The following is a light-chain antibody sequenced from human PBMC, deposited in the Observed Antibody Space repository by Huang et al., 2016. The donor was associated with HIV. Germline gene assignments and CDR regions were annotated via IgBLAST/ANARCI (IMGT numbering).Light chain of an antibody. Sequence: EVVMTQSPNTLSVSPGERATLSCRASQSISSNLAWYQQKPGQAPMLLIYRASARAAGVPARFSGSGSGTEFTLTISSLQSEDFAIYYCQQYNNWPPLTFGGGTKVEI. CDR2: RAS. CDR1: QSISSN. CDR3: QQYNNWPPLT. J-gene: IGKJ4*01. V-gene: IGKV3-15*01.